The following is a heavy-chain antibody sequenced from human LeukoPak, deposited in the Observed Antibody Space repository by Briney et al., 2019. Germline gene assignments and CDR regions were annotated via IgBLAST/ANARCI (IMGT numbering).Heavy chain of an antibody. Sequence: GTLRLSCAASGFTFSNYGMSWVRQAPGKGLEWIGYIYYSGSTNYNSSLKSRVTISVDTSKNQFSLKLSSVTAADTAVYYCAREYSSSSYYMDVWGKGTTVTVSS. D-gene: IGHD6-6*01. CDR1: GFTFSNYG. J-gene: IGHJ6*03. CDR2: IYYSGST. V-gene: IGHV4-59*01. CDR3: AREYSSSSYYMDV.